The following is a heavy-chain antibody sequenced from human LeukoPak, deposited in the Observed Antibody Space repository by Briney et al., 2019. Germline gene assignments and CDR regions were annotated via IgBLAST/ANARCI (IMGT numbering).Heavy chain of an antibody. J-gene: IGHJ4*02. Sequence: PSETLSLTCIVSGGSISSYYWSWIRQPPGKGLEWIGYVYYSGSTNYTPSLKSRVTISRDTSKNQIALTLSSVTAADTAVYYCARNLDANWGQGTLVTVSS. CDR1: GGSISSYY. V-gene: IGHV4-59*01. CDR3: ARNLDAN. D-gene: IGHD1-1*01. CDR2: VYYSGST.